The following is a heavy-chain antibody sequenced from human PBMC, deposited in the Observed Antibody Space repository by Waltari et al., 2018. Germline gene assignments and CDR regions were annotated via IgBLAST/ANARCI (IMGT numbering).Heavy chain of an antibody. CDR1: DYSISSGFY. D-gene: IGHD5-12*01. Sequence: SGPGLVTPSETLSLTCAVSDYSISSGFYWGWIRQPPGKGLEWIGSINHSGSTFYNPSLKSRVTISVDTALNHFSLKLNSVTATDTAVYYCARQGGYINVW. V-gene: IGHV4-38-2*01. J-gene: IGHJ6*01. CDR2: INHSGST. CDR3: ARQGGYINV.